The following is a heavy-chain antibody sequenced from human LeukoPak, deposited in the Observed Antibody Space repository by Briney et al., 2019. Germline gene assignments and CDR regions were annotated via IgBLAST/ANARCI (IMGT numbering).Heavy chain of an antibody. Sequence: PSETLSLTCAVSGGSISSSTSYWGWIRQPPGKGLEWIGRIYYSGSTFYNPSLKSRVTISVDTSKNQFSLRLSSVTAADTAVYYCARHGSTDYFVYWGQGTLVTVSS. CDR3: ARHGSTDYFVY. V-gene: IGHV4-39*01. D-gene: IGHD2-2*03. CDR2: IYYSGST. J-gene: IGHJ4*02. CDR1: GGSISSSTSY.